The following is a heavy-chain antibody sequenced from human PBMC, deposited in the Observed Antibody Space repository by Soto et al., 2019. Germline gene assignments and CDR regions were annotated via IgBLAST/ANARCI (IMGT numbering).Heavy chain of an antibody. V-gene: IGHV3-23*01. CDR2: ISGSGGST. D-gene: IGHD3-9*01. CDR3: AKDHYDILTVLV. Sequence: GGSLRLSCAASGFTFSSYAMSWVRQAPGKGLEWVSAISGSGGSTYYADSVKGRFTISRDNSKNTLYLKMNSLRAEDTAVYYCAKDHYDILTVLVWGQGTLVTVSS. CDR1: GFTFSSYA. J-gene: IGHJ4*02.